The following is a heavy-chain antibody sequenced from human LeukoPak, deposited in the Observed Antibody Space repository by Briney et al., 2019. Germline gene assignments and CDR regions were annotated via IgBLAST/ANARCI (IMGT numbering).Heavy chain of an antibody. D-gene: IGHD3-10*01. CDR2: ISSSSSYI. V-gene: IGHV3-21*01. J-gene: IGHJ4*02. Sequence: GGSLRPSCAASGFTFSSHSMTWVRQAPGKGLEWVSSISSSSSYIYYADSVKGRFTISRDNAKNSLYLQMNSLRAEDTAVYHCARDIPLDYYGSGSPFDYWGQGTLVTVSS. CDR3: ARDIPLDYYGSGSPFDY. CDR1: GFTFSSHS.